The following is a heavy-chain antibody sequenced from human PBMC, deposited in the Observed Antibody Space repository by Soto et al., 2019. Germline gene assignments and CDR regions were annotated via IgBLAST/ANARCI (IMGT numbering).Heavy chain of an antibody. Sequence: QVQLQESGPGLVKPSQTLSLTCTVSGGSIRSGGYYWSWVHQNPRRGLEGIGNIYYSGNTYYNPSLKSRLTISVDTSKNQFSLNLSSVTAADTAVYYCARDRLMATAGTARHYFGLDVWGQGTTVTVSS. CDR2: IYYSGNT. CDR3: ARDRLMATAGTARHYFGLDV. D-gene: IGHD5-18*01. CDR1: GGSIRSGGYY. V-gene: IGHV4-31*03. J-gene: IGHJ6*02.